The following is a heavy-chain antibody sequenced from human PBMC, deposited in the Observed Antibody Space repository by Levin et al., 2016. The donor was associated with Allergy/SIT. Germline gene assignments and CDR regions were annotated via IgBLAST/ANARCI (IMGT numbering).Heavy chain of an antibody. CDR1: GYSFTNYD. V-gene: IGHV1-8*01. CDR3: ASGKEYCTITGTRCYYSDY. J-gene: IGHJ4*02. Sequence: ASVKVSCKASGYSFTNYDINWVRQATGQGLEWMGWMNPNSGNTGFAQKFQGRVTMTRDISMSTAYMELSSLRSEDTAVYYCASGKEYCTITGTRCYYSDYWGPGTLVTVSS. D-gene: IGHD2/OR15-2a*01. CDR2: MNPNSGNT.